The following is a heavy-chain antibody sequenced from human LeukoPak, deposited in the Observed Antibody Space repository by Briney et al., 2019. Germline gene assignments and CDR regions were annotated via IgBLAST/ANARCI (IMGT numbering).Heavy chain of an antibody. V-gene: IGHV3-23*01. CDR2: ISGGGVTT. D-gene: IGHD6-13*01. Sequence: GGSPRLSCVGSGFTSIAYALTWARQAPGKGLEWVSGISGGGVTTYYADSVKGRFTISRDNSKNTLYLQMNSLRADDTAIYYCAKGDGSSWGVFDYWGQGTLVTVSS. J-gene: IGHJ4*02. CDR1: GFTSIAYA. CDR3: AKGDGSSWGVFDY.